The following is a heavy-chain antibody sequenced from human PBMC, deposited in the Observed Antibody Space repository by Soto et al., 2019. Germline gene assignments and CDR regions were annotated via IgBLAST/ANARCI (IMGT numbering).Heavy chain of an antibody. Sequence: ASVKVSCKASGYTFTSYAMHLVRQAPGQRLEWMGWINAGNGNTKYSQKFQGRVTITRDTSASTAYMELSSLRSEDTAVYYCARDRTEELWFGTYGMDVWGQGTTVTVYS. CDR1: GYTFTSYA. J-gene: IGHJ6*02. V-gene: IGHV1-3*01. CDR2: INAGNGNT. D-gene: IGHD3-10*01. CDR3: ARDRTEELWFGTYGMDV.